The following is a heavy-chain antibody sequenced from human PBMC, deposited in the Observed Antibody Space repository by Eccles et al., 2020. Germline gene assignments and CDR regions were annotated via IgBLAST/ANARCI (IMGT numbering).Heavy chain of an antibody. D-gene: IGHD3-16*01. V-gene: IGHV3-30*01. J-gene: IGHJ4*02. CDR3: AREFGSWNFDY. Sequence: GRFTISRDNSKNTLYLQMNSLRAEDTAVYYSAREFGSWNFDYWGQGTLVT.